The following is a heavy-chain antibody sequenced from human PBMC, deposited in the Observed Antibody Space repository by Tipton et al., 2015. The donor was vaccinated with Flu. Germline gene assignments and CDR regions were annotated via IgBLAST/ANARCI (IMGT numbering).Heavy chain of an antibody. J-gene: IGHJ3*02. CDR1: GDSVASDYY. V-gene: IGHV4-38-2*02. CDR2: AHRTGTT. Sequence: LRLSCSVSGDSVASDYYWGWIRQPPEKGLEWIGNAHRTGTTYYNPSLKSRVTISVDTSKNRFSLKLSSVTAADTAVYYCAREGPYSSAWYGLDAFDIWGQGTMVTVSS. D-gene: IGHD6-19*01. CDR3: AREGPYSSAWYGLDAFDI.